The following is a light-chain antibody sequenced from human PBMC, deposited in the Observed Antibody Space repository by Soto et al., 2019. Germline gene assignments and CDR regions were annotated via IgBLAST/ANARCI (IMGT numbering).Light chain of an antibody. Sequence: IQMTQSPSSLSASLGDRVTITCRASQTISNYLNWYQQKSGRAPELXVYAASNLQSGVPSRFTGSGAGTHFTRTISGLEPADFATDFCQQSYNTTIAFGQGTRREIK. CDR1: QTISNY. J-gene: IGKJ5*01. CDR2: AAS. V-gene: IGKV1-39*01. CDR3: QQSYNTTIA.